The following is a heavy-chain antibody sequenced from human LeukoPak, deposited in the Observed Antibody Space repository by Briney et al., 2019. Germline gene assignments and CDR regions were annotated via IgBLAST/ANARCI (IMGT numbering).Heavy chain of an antibody. V-gene: IGHV4-4*07. J-gene: IGHJ4*02. CDR3: ARDFLDSGYRAFDY. CDR2: IYTSGST. D-gene: IGHD5-12*01. CDR1: GGSISSYY. Sequence: SETLSLTCTVSGGSISSYYWSWIRQPAGKGLEWIGRIYTSGSTNYNPSLKGRVTMSVDTSKNQFSLKLSSVTAADTAVYYCARDFLDSGYRAFDYWGQGTLVTVSS.